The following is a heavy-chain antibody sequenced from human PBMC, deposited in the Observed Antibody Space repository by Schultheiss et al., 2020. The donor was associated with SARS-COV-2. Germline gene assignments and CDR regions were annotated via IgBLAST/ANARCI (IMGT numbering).Heavy chain of an antibody. V-gene: IGHV4-59*12. CDR3: ARERDIVVVPAAIERWFDP. CDR1: GGSISSYY. D-gene: IGHD2-2*01. Sequence: SETLSLTCTVSGGSISSYYWSWIRQPPGKGLEWIGYIYYSGSTNYNPSLKSRVTMSVDTSKNQFSLKLSSVTAADTAVYYCARERDIVVVPAAIERWFDPWGQGTLVTVS. J-gene: IGHJ5*02. CDR2: IYYSGST.